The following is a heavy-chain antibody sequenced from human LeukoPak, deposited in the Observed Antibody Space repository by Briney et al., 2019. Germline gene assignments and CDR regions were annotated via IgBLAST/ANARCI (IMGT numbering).Heavy chain of an antibody. D-gene: IGHD2-15*01. V-gene: IGHV4-4*07. CDR3: ARDPYCSGGSCYLNRFDP. J-gene: IGHJ5*02. CDR1: GGSISSYY. CDR2: IYSSGST. Sequence: SETLSLTCTVSGGSISSYYWSWIRQPAGKGLEWIGRIYSSGSTNYNPSLKSRVTMSVDTSNNQFSLKLNSVTAADTAVYYCARDPYCSGGSCYLNRFDPWGQGTLVTVSS.